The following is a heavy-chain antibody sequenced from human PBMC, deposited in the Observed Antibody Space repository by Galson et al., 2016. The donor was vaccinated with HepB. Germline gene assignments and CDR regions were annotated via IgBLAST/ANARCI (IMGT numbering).Heavy chain of an antibody. J-gene: IGHJ2*01. V-gene: IGHV4-59*01. CDR1: GVTISYFY. CDR2: FYSGGTS. CDR3: AKVAYNSGWWWYFDL. Sequence: SETLSLTCNVSGVTISYFYWGWVRQPPGKGLEWIGYFYSGGTSNYNPSLKSRVTMSLDTSKSQISLKMTSMTAADTGIYYCAKVAYNSGWWWYFDLWGRGSLVTVSS. D-gene: IGHD6-19*01.